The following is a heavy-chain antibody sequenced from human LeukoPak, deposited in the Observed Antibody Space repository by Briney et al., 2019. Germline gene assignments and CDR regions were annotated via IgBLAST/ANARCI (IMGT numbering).Heavy chain of an antibody. V-gene: IGHV3-74*01. D-gene: IGHD3-10*01. J-gene: IGHJ5*02. CDR3: ARVLLGSWDWFDP. Sequence: GGSLRLSRAASGFTFSSYWMHWVRQAPGKGLVWVSRINPDGSTTNYADSVKGRFTISRDNAKNTLYLQMNSLRAEDTAVYYCARVLLGSWDWFDPWGQGTLVTVSS. CDR2: INPDGSTT. CDR1: GFTFSSYW.